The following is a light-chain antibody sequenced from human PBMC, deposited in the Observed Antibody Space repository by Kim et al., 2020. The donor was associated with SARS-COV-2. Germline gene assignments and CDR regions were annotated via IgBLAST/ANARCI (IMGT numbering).Light chain of an antibody. CDR1: DIGSQS. V-gene: IGLV3-21*03. CDR3: QVWHSGSDHVL. Sequence: APGRTDRLTCGGDDIGSQSVNWYQQKPGHAPVLVVYYDTHRPSGIPERFSASNSGSTATLTISRVEVGDEADYYCQVWHSGSDHVLFGGGTQLTVL. CDR2: YDT. J-gene: IGLJ2*01.